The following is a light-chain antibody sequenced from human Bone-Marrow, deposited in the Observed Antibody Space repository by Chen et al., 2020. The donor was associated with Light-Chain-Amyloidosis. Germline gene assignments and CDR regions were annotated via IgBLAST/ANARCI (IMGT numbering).Light chain of an antibody. CDR1: SGDVGTYNY. J-gene: IGLJ1*01. V-gene: IGLV2-14*01. CDR3: SSFTSGSSYV. Sequence: QSALTQPASVSGSPGPSITISCTGTSGDVGTYNYVSWYQQHPGKAPKVMIYAVSNRPSGVSNRFSGSKSGNTASLTISGLQAEDETDYYCSSFTSGSSYVFGPGTKVTVL. CDR2: AVS.